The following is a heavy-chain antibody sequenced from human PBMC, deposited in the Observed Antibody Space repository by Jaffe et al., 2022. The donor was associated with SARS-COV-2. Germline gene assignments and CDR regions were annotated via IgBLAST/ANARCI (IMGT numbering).Heavy chain of an antibody. V-gene: IGHV4-34*01. CDR3: ARGPLKYSSSSYYYYYGMDV. J-gene: IGHJ6*02. CDR2: INHSGST. CDR1: GGSFSGYY. D-gene: IGHD6-6*01. Sequence: QVQLQQWGAGLLKPSETLSLTCAVYGGSFSGYYWSWIRQPPGKGLEWIGEINHSGSTNYNPSLKSRVTISVDTSKNQFSLKLSSVTAADTAVYYCARGPLKYSSSSYYYYYGMDVWGQGTTVTVSS.